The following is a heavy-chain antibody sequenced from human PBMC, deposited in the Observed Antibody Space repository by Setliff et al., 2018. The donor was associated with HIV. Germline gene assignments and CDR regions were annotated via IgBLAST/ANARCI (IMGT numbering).Heavy chain of an antibody. D-gene: IGHD3-3*01. J-gene: IGHJ4*02. V-gene: IGHV3-21*04. CDR2: IATDSSYI. CDR1: AFTFNKYA. Sequence: GGSLRLSCTASAFTFNKYAMAWVRQAPGKGLEWVSSIATDSSYIFDADSVKGRFTISRDNAENSVYLQMNTLRVEDMAVYYCARVRGRGYYTLLYYFDDWGQGTLVTVSS. CDR3: ARVRGRGYYTLLYYFDD.